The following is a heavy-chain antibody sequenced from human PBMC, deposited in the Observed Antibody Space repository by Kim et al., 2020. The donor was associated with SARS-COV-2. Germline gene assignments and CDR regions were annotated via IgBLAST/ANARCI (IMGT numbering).Heavy chain of an antibody. V-gene: IGHV5-10-1*01. J-gene: IGHJ4*02. D-gene: IGHD2-2*01. CDR1: GYSFTSYW. Sequence: GESLKISCKGSGYSFTSYWNSWVRQMPGKGLEWMGRIDPSDSYTNYSPSFQGHVTIPADKSISTAYLQWSSLKASDTAMYYCAGPGLYQLLYWGQGTLVTVSS. CDR2: IDPSDSYT. CDR3: AGPGLYQLLY.